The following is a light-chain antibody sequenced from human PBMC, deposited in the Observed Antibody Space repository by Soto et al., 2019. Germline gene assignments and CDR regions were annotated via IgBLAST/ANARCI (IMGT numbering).Light chain of an antibody. CDR2: GAS. CDR3: QQYGSSPPWT. Sequence: IVLPQYPATLALSPGEIGTLSCRASQIIVSSYLVWYHQKPGQAPRLLMYGASSRATGIPGRFSGSGSGTDFTLTVSSLEPEDFGVYYCQQYGSSPPWTFGQGTRVEVK. V-gene: IGKV3-20*01. CDR1: QIIVSSY. J-gene: IGKJ1*01.